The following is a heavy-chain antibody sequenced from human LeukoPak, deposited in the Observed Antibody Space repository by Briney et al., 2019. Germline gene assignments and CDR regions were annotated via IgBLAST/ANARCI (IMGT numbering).Heavy chain of an antibody. CDR2: IYTSGST. V-gene: IGHV4-61*02. CDR3: ARADSSSSAFDI. Sequence: SQTLSLTCTVSGGSTSSGSYYWSSIRQPAGKGLEWIGRIYTSGSTNYNPSLKSRVTISVDTSKNQFSLKLSSVTAADTAVYYCARADSSSSAFDIWGQGTMVTVSS. J-gene: IGHJ3*02. CDR1: GGSTSSGSYY. D-gene: IGHD6-13*01.